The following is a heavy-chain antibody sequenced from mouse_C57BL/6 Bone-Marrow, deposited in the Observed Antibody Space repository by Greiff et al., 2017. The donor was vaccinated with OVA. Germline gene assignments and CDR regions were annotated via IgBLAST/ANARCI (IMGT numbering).Heavy chain of an antibody. CDR1: GYAFSSSW. D-gene: IGHD2-3*01. Sequence: QVQLQQSGPELVKPGASVKISCKASGYAFSSSWMNWVKQRPGKGLEWIGRIYPGDGDTNYNGKFTGKATLTADKSSSTAYMQLSILTSEDSAVYFGAREGDYDGYSPYYFDYWGQGTTLTVSS. V-gene: IGHV1-82*01. CDR3: AREGDYDGYSPYYFDY. CDR2: IYPGDGDT. J-gene: IGHJ2*01.